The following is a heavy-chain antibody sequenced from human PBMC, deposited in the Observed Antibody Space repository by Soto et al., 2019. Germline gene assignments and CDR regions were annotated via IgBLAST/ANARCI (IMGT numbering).Heavy chain of an antibody. V-gene: IGHV3-21*01. CDR1: GFTFSSYD. D-gene: IGHD6-13*01. J-gene: IGHJ3*02. Sequence: EVQLVESGGGLVKPGGSLRLSCAASGFTFSSYDMAWVRQAPGKGLEWVSSISRGSSRDTSTRTSSIYIYYADSVKGRFTISRDNAKKSLYLQMNSLRGEDTAVYYCARGEAATATEIAFDIWGQGSMVTISS. CDR3: ARGEAATATEIAFDI. CDR2: ISRGSSRDTSTRTSSIYI.